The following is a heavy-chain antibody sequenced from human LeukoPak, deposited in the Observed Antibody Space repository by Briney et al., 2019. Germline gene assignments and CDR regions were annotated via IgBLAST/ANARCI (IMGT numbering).Heavy chain of an antibody. D-gene: IGHD4-23*01. CDR1: GFSFSSYT. V-gene: IGHV3-30*04. CDR2: ISYDGTNE. CDR3: ARGRGADYGGNSGYFDY. Sequence: GGSLRLSCAGSGFSFSSYTMHWVRQAPGKGLEWVAIISYDGTNEYYADSVKGRFTISRDNSKNTLYLQVNSLRAEDTAVYYCARGRGADYGGNSGYFDYWGQGTLVTVSS. J-gene: IGHJ4*02.